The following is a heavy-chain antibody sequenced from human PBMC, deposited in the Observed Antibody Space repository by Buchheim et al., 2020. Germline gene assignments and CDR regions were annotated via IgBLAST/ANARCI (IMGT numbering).Heavy chain of an antibody. D-gene: IGHD2-2*01. CDR2: INPSGGST. CDR3: ASDIVVVPAAMRGGYYYYGMDV. Sequence: QVQLVQSGAEVKKPGASVKVSCKASGYTFTSYYMHWVRQAPGQGLEWMGIINPSGGSTSYAQKFQGRVTMPRDTSTRTVYMELSRLRSEDTAVYYCASDIVVVPAAMRGGYYYYGMDVWGQGTT. V-gene: IGHV1-46*01. CDR1: GYTFTSYY. J-gene: IGHJ6*02.